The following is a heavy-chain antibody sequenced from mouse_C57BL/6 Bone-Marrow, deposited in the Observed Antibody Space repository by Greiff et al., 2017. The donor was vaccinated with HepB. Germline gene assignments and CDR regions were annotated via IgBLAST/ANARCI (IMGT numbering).Heavy chain of an antibody. CDR3: TTSNYYGSRRFAY. CDR2: IDPENGDT. J-gene: IGHJ3*01. D-gene: IGHD1-1*01. V-gene: IGHV14-4*01. Sequence: EVQLVESGAELVRPGASVKLSCTASGFNIKDDYMHWVKQRPEQGLEWIGWIDPENGDTEYASKFQGKATITADTSSNTAYLQLSSLTSEDTAVYYCTTSNYYGSRRFAYWGQGTLVTVSA. CDR1: GFNIKDDY.